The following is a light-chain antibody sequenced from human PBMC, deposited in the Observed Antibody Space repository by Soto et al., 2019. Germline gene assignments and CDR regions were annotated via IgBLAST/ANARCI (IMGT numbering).Light chain of an antibody. CDR3: QKYNRAPRT. J-gene: IGKJ1*01. CDR1: QDISNF. V-gene: IGKV1-27*01. CDR2: AAF. Sequence: DIPMTQSPSSLSASVGDRVIITCRASQDISNFLAWYQQKPGKVPKLLIYAAFTLQTGVPSRFRGSGSGTDFTLTISSLQPEDVATYYCQKYNRAPRTFGQGTKVEL.